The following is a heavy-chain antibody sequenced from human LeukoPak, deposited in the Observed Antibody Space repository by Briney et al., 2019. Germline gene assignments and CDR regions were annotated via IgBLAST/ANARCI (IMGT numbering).Heavy chain of an antibody. CDR3: ARASYDFWSGYYPAIDY. CDR2: TYYSGST. Sequence: SETLSLTCTVSGGSISSYYWSWIRQPPGKGLEWIGYTYYSGSTNYNPSLKSRVTISVDTSKNQFSLKLSSVTAADTAAYYCARASYDFWSGYYPAIDYWGQGTLVTVSS. J-gene: IGHJ4*02. D-gene: IGHD3-3*01. V-gene: IGHV4-59*01. CDR1: GGSISSYY.